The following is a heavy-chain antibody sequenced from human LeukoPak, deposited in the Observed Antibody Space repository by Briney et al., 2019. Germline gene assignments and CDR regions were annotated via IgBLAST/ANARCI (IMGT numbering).Heavy chain of an antibody. CDR3: ARYDSGTFYKANWFDP. CDR2: IYYSGST. CDR1: GGSISTGGYY. J-gene: IGHJ5*02. V-gene: IGHV4-31*03. D-gene: IGHD3-10*01. Sequence: SETLSLTCTVSGGSISTGGYYWSWIRQHPGKGLEWIGYIYYSGSTYYNPSLESRVTISLDTSNNHFSLKLSSVTAADTAVYYCARYDSGTFYKANWFDPWGQGTPVTVSS.